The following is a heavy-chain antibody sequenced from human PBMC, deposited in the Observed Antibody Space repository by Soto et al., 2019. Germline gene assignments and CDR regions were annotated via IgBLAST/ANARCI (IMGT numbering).Heavy chain of an antibody. J-gene: IGHJ6*02. V-gene: IGHV3-23*01. D-gene: IGHD3-22*01. CDR2: ISGSGGST. CDR1: GFTFSGYA. CDR3: AKVIYDSSGYYPLYYYYGMDV. Sequence: GGSLRLSCAAAGFTFSGYAMSWVRQAPGKGLEWVSAISGSGGSTYYADSVKGRFTISRDNSKNTLYLQMNSLRAEDTAVYYCAKVIYDSSGYYPLYYYYGMDVWGQGTTVTVSS.